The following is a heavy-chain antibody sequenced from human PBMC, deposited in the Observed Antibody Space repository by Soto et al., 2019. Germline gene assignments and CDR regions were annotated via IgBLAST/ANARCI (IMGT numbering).Heavy chain of an antibody. J-gene: IGHJ5*02. CDR2: IYYSGST. Sequence: ASETLSLTCTVSGGSISSGDYYWSWIRQPPGKGLEWIGYIYYSGSTYYNPSLKSRVTISVDTSKNQFSLKLSSVTAADTAVYYCARGHRRFGELFDWFDPWGQGTLVTVSS. V-gene: IGHV4-30-4*01. CDR1: GGSISSGDYY. CDR3: ARGHRRFGELFDWFDP. D-gene: IGHD3-10*01.